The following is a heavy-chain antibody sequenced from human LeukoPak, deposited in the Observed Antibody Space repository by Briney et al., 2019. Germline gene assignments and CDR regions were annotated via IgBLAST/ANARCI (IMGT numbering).Heavy chain of an antibody. J-gene: IGHJ4*02. D-gene: IGHD6-19*01. CDR1: GFTFSSYA. V-gene: IGHV3-30-3*01. CDR3: VRVSSGWYSHLGY. CDR2: ISYDGSNK. Sequence: PGRSLRLSCAASGFTFSSYAMHWVRQAPGKGLEWVAVISYDGSNKYYADSVKGRFTISRDNSKNTLYLQMNSLRTEDTAVYYCVRVSSGWYSHLGYWGQGTLVTVSS.